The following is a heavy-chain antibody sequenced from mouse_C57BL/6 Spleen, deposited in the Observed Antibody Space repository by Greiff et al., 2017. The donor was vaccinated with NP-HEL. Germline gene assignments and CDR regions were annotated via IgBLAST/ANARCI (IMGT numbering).Heavy chain of an antibody. J-gene: IGHJ1*03. CDR3: ASQLLYFDV. CDR1: GYSITSGYY. D-gene: IGHD1-1*01. CDR2: ISYDGSN. Sequence: DVKLQESGPGLVKPSQSLSLTCSVTGYSITSGYYWNWIRQFPGNKLEWMGYISYDGSNNYNPSLKNRISITRDTSKNQFFLKLNSVTTEDTATYYCASQLLYFDVWGTGTTVTVSS. V-gene: IGHV3-6*01.